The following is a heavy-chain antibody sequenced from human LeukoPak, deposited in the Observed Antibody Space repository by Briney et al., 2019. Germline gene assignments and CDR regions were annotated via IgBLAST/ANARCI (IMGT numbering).Heavy chain of an antibody. CDR3: ARDEHHLVQGYYFDY. J-gene: IGHJ4*02. Sequence: GGSLRLSCAVSGFTFTGFTFNTYAMHWVRQAPGKGLEWLAVISFDGRIGYYADSVKGRFTISRDNAKNSLYLQMNSLRAEDTAVYYCARDEHHLVQGYYFDYWGQGTLVTVSS. CDR1: GFTFTGFTFNTYA. CDR2: ISFDGRIG. D-gene: IGHD6-13*01. V-gene: IGHV3-30*04.